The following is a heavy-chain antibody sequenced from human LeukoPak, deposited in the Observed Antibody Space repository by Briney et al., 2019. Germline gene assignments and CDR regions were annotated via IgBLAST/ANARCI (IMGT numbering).Heavy chain of an antibody. CDR1: GFTFDDYA. V-gene: IGHV3-9*01. Sequence: PGGSLRLSCAASGFTFDDYAMHWVQQAPGKGLEWVSGISWNSGSIGYADSVKGRFTISRDNAKNSLYLQMNSLRAEDTALYYCAKAQGSSWYSWFDPWGQGTLVTVSS. J-gene: IGHJ5*02. D-gene: IGHD6-13*01. CDR2: ISWNSGSI. CDR3: AKAQGSSWYSWFDP.